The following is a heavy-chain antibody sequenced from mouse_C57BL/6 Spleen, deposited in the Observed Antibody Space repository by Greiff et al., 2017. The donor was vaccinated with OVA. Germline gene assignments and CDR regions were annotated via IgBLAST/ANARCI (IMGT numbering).Heavy chain of an antibody. V-gene: IGHV1-82*01. CDR1: GYAFSSSW. Sequence: VQLQQSGPELVKPGASVKISCKASGYAFSSSWMNWVKQRPGTGLEWIGRIYPGDGDTNYNGKFKGKATLTADKSSSTAYMQLSSLTSEDAAVYFCARYYFDYWGQGTTLTVSS. CDR3: ARYYFDY. J-gene: IGHJ2*01. CDR2: IYPGDGDT.